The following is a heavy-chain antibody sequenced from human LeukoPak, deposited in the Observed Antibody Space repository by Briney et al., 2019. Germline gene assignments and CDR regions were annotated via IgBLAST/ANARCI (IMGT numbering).Heavy chain of an antibody. CDR1: GGSISSYY. CDR2: IYYSGST. Sequence: SETLSLTCTVSGGSISSYYWSWIRQPPGKGLEWIGYIYYSGSTNYNPSLKSRVTISVDTSKNQFSLKLSSVTAADTAVYYCARVSRSARFLEWLSPNDAFDIWGQGTMVTVSS. D-gene: IGHD3-3*01. J-gene: IGHJ3*02. CDR3: ARVSRSARFLEWLSPNDAFDI. V-gene: IGHV4-59*12.